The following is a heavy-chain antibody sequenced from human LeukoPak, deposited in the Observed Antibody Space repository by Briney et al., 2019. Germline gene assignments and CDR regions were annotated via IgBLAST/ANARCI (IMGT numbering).Heavy chain of an antibody. CDR1: SYSLSSGYY. CDR3: ARNQSYSNRIEGVSDAFDF. Sequence: PAGTLSLTCAASSYSLSSGYYWGWSRPPPKKGVEWTGSICHSGSTYYNPSLKSRVTISVDTSKNQFSLKLSSVTAADTAVYYCARNQSYSNRIEGVSDAFDFWGQGTIVTVSS. D-gene: IGHD6-13*01. J-gene: IGHJ3*01. V-gene: IGHV4-38-2*01. CDR2: ICHSGST.